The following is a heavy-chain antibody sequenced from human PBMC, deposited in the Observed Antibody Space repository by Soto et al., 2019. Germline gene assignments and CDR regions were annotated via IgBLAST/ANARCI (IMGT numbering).Heavy chain of an antibody. CDR2: INHSGNT. J-gene: IGHJ4*02. CDR1: GSSFSGYY. D-gene: IGHD3-16*01. V-gene: IGHV4-34*01. Sequence: SETLSLTCAIYGSSFSGYYWGWIRQPPGRGLEWIGEINHSGNTNYNTSLKSRVTISADTSKNQFSLKLTSVTAADTAVYYCARIPTYYNYVWGNYNYWGLGTLVTVSS. CDR3: ARIPTYYNYVWGNYNY.